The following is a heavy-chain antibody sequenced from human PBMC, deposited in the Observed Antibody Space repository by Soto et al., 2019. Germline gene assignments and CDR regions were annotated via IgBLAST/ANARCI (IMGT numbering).Heavy chain of an antibody. Sequence: QLQLQESGSGLVKPSQTLSLTCAVSGGSISSGGYSWSWIRQPPGKGLEWIGYIYHSGSTYYNPSLTSPVNISVDRSKHQFPLKLSSVTAADTAVYYWARGMTTVTTLDYWGQGTLVTVS. D-gene: IGHD4-4*01. J-gene: IGHJ4*02. CDR3: ARGMTTVTTLDY. CDR2: IYHSGST. V-gene: IGHV4-30-2*01. CDR1: GGSISSGGYS.